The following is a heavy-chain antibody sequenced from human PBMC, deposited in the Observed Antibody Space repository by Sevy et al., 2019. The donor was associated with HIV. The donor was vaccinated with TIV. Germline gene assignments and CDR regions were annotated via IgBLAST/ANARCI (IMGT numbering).Heavy chain of an antibody. CDR1: GFTFGSYA. V-gene: IGHV3-30-3*01. Sequence: GGSLRLSCAASGFTFGSYAMHWFRQAPGKGLEWLAFISYDGSRKYYADSVKGRFTISRDNSKNTLFMQVNSLRAEDTALYYCARERDRQALNVWGQGTMVTVSS. CDR2: ISYDGSRK. CDR3: ARERDRQALNV. J-gene: IGHJ3*01.